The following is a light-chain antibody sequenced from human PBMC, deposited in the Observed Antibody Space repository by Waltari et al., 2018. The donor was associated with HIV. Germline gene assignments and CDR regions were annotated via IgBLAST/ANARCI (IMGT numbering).Light chain of an antibody. CDR2: RNN. Sequence: QSVLTQPPPASGTPGQTVTISCSGSSPNIGGNYVYWYQRLPGTAPKLLIYRNNQRPSGVPDRFSGSKSGTSASLAISGLRSEDEADYYCASWDDSLSGWVFGGGTKVTVL. J-gene: IGLJ3*02. V-gene: IGLV1-47*01. CDR1: SPNIGGNY. CDR3: ASWDDSLSGWV.